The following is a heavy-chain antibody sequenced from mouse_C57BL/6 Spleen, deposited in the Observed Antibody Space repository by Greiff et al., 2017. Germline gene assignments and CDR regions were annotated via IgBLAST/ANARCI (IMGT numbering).Heavy chain of an antibody. CDR1: GFTFSSYA. V-gene: IGHV5-4*01. CDR3: ARDNLLYGNYLDY. D-gene: IGHD2-1*01. CDR2: ISDGGSYT. J-gene: IGHJ2*01. Sequence: EVKLMESGGGLVKPGGSLKLSCAASGFTFSSYAMSWVRQTPEKRLEWVATISDGGSYTYYPDNVKGRFTISRANAKNNLYLQMSHLKSEDTAMYYCARDNLLYGNYLDYWGQGTTLTVSS.